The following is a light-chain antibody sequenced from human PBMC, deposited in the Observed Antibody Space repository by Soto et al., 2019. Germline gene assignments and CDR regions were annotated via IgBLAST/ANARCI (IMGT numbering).Light chain of an antibody. V-gene: IGLV2-14*01. Sequence: QSALTQPASVSGSPGQSITISCTGTSSDVGGYNYVSWYQQHPGKAPKFMIYEVSNRPSGVSNRFSGSKSGNTASLTISGLLAEDEADYYCLSYRASSARYVFGTGNKVTVL. CDR2: EVS. CDR3: LSYRASSARYV. CDR1: SSDVGGYNY. J-gene: IGLJ1*01.